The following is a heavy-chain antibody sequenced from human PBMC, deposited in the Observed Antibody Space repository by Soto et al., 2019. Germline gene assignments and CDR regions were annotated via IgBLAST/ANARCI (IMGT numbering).Heavy chain of an antibody. CDR3: ARKDKSGYFNWFDP. CDR2: IFPSDSDT. J-gene: IGHJ5*02. D-gene: IGHD3-22*01. Sequence: GESLKISCKGVGYKFGSAWIGWVRQMPGKGPEWMGIIFPSDSDTRYSPSFQGQVTISADRSTSTVFLQWASLKASDTAVYFCARKDKSGYFNWFDPWGQGTLVTVSS. V-gene: IGHV5-51*01. CDR1: GYKFGSAW.